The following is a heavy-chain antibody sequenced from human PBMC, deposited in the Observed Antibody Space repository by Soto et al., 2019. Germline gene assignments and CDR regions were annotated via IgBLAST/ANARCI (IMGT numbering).Heavy chain of an antibody. CDR3: ARHTGGYDISYFDY. V-gene: IGHV1-69*13. J-gene: IGHJ4*02. D-gene: IGHD5-12*01. CDR2: IIPIFGTA. CDR1: GGTFSSYA. Sequence: SVKVSCKASGGTFSSYAISWVRQAPGQGLEWMGGIIPIFGTANYAQKFQGRVTITADESTSTAYMELSSLRSEDTAVYYCARHTGGYDISYFDYWGQGTLVTVSS.